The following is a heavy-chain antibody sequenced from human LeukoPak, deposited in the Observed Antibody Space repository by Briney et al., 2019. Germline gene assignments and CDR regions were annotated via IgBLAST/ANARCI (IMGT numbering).Heavy chain of an antibody. J-gene: IGHJ4*02. CDR3: ARDADPGGLDY. V-gene: IGHV4-38-2*02. CDR2: VSPRGST. Sequence: SETLSLTCAVSGYSINNDYYWVWIRHPPGEGLEWIGSVSPRGSTSYNASLQSRASISVDTSKNLFSLKLISVTAADTAMYFCARDADPGGLDYWGQGTLVTASS. D-gene: IGHD3-16*01. CDR1: GYSINNDYY.